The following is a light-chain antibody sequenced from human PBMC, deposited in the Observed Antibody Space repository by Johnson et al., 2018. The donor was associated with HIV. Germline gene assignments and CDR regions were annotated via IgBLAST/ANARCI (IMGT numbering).Light chain of an antibody. V-gene: IGLV1-51*01. CDR1: SSNIGNYY. J-gene: IGLJ1*01. Sequence: QSVLTQPASVSAASGQKVNISCSGSSSNIGNYYVSWYQHLPGTAPKLLIYDNNKRPSGIPDQFSGPTSGTSATLGITVLQTGYEADYYRGTWDSTLSAGGYVFGTGTKVTVL. CDR2: DNN. CDR3: GTWDSTLSAGGYV.